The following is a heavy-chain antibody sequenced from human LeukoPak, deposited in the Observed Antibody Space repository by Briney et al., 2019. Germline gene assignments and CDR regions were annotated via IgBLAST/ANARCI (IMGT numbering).Heavy chain of an antibody. CDR3: ARSYVYDSYYFDY. D-gene: IGHD5/OR15-5a*01. Sequence: SVKVSCKASGGTFSSYAISWVRQAPGQGLEWTGGIIPIFGTANYAQKFQGRVTITADKSTSTAYMELSSLRSEDTAVYYCARSYVYDSYYFDYWGQGTLVTVSS. V-gene: IGHV1-69*06. J-gene: IGHJ4*02. CDR2: IIPIFGTA. CDR1: GGTFSSYA.